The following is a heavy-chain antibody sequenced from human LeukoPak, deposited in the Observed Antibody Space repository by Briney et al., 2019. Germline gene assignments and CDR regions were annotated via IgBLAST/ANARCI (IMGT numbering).Heavy chain of an antibody. J-gene: IGHJ4*02. Sequence: PSETLSLTCTVSGGSVYTSDYYWGWVRQPPGKGPEWIGDIFYTGKTNYNPSLKSRVSISIDTSKNQFSLKLTSVTAADTAVYYCARGPGGDYYDSSGYYWWGQGTLVTVSS. D-gene: IGHD3-22*01. CDR3: ARGPGGDYYDSSGYYW. V-gene: IGHV4-39*07. CDR2: IFYTGKT. CDR1: GGSVYTSDYY.